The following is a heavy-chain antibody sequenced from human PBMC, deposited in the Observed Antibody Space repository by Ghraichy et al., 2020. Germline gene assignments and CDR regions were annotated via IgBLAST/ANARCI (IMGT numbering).Heavy chain of an antibody. CDR2: TYYRSRWYL. CDR1: GDSVSANSAA. D-gene: IGHD6-19*01. CDR3: AREADSRGWPYPYYMDV. J-gene: IGHJ6*03. V-gene: IGHV6-1*01. Sequence: SQTLSLTCAISGDSVSANSAAWSWIRQSPSRGLEWLGRTYYRSRWYLDYAVSVKSRIVITTDTPKNQFSLHLNSVTSDDTAMYYCAREADSRGWPYPYYMDVWAEGTTVTVSS.